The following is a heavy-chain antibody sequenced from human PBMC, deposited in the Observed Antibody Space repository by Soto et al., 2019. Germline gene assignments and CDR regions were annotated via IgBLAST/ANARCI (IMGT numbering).Heavy chain of an antibody. CDR1: GGSISSYY. V-gene: IGHV4-59*08. CDR3: ASRPFLTRGFDP. D-gene: IGHD3-9*01. J-gene: IGHJ5*02. Sequence: QVQLQESGPGLVKPSETLSLTCTVSGGSISSYYWCWIRQPPGKGLEWIGYIYYSGSTNYNPSLKSRVTISVDTSKNQFSLKLSSVTAADTAVYYCASRPFLTRGFDPWGQGTLVTVSS. CDR2: IYYSGST.